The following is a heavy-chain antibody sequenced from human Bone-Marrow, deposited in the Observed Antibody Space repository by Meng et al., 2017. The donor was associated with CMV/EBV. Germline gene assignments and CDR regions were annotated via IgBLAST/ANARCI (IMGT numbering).Heavy chain of an antibody. Sequence: GESLKISCAASGFTFNSYDMHWVRQVTGRGLEWVSAIGTAGDTYYAGSVEGRFTISRENAKNSFYLQMNGLRVGDTAVYYCARGVPEGRNLFFYYGMDVWGQGTTVTVSS. CDR2: IGTAGDT. D-gene: IGHD3-10*01. CDR1: GFTFNSYD. J-gene: IGHJ6*02. V-gene: IGHV3-13*01. CDR3: ARGVPEGRNLFFYYGMDV.